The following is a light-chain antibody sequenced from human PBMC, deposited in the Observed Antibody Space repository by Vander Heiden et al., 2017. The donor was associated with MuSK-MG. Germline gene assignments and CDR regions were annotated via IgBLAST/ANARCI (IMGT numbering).Light chain of an antibody. CDR1: QDISNY. CDR3: QHQRA. CDR2: DAS. Sequence: DIQVTQSPSSLSASVGDRVTITCQASQDISNYLNWYQQISGKAPKLLIYDASNLATGVPSRFSGSGSATDFTFTISSLQPEDVATYSCQHQRAFGHGTKLDIK. J-gene: IGKJ3*01. V-gene: IGKV1-33*01.